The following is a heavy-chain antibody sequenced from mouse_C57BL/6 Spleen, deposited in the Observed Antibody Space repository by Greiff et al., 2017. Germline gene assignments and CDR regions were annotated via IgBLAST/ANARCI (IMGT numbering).Heavy chain of an antibody. J-gene: IGHJ4*01. CDR3: ARDPITTVGYAMDY. CDR1: GFTFSSYA. CDR2: ISDGGSYT. V-gene: IGHV5-4*01. Sequence: EVKVVESGGGLVKPGGSLKLSCAASGFTFSSYAMSWVRQTPEKRLEWVATISDGGSYTYYPDNVKGRFTISRDNAKNNLYLQMSHLKSEDTAMYYCARDPITTVGYAMDYWGQGTSVTVSS. D-gene: IGHD1-1*01.